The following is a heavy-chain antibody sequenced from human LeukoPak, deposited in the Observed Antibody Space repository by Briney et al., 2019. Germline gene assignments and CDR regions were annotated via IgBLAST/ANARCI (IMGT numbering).Heavy chain of an antibody. J-gene: IGHJ4*02. V-gene: IGHV4-59*01. CDR1: GRSISSYY. D-gene: IGHD3-10*01. CDR2: IYYSGST. CDR3: AREATKLPPGTCYYGSGSYYHRTFDY. Sequence: SETLSLTCTVSGRSISSYYWSWIRQPPGKGLEWIGYIYYSGSTNYNPSLKSRVTISVDTSKNQFSLKLSSVTAADTAVYYCAREATKLPPGTCYYGSGSYYHRTFDYWGQGTLVTVSS.